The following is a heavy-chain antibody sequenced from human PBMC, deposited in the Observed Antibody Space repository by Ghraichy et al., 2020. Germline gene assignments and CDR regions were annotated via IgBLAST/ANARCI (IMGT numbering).Heavy chain of an antibody. V-gene: IGHV4-59*01. D-gene: IGHD3-22*01. J-gene: IGHJ4*02. CDR2: IYYSGST. Sequence: SQTLSLTCTVSGGSISVYYWSWIRQPPGKGLQWIGYIYYSGSTNYNPSLKSRVTISVDTSKSQFSLKLSSVTAADTAVYYCASYYDSSGYAKHWGQGTLVTVSS. CDR1: GGSISVYY. CDR3: ASYYDSSGYAKH.